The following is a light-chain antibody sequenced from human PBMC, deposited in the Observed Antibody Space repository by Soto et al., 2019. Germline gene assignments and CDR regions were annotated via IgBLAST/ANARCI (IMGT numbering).Light chain of an antibody. V-gene: IGKV3-11*01. Sequence: EIVLTQSPATLSLSPGERATLSCRASQSVSSYLAWYQQKPGQAPRLLVYDASTRATGIPARFSGSGSGTDFTLSISSLEPEDFAVYYCQQYNDWVTFGGGTKVEI. CDR1: QSVSSY. CDR2: DAS. CDR3: QQYNDWVT. J-gene: IGKJ4*01.